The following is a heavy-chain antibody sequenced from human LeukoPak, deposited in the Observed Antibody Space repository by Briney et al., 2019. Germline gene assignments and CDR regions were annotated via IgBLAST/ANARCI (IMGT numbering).Heavy chain of an antibody. D-gene: IGHD2-15*01. CDR3: VRGYSFGPYGMDV. V-gene: IGHV3-64D*09. J-gene: IGHJ6*02. CDR1: GFPFSSYA. CDR2: ISDSGGST. Sequence: QPGGSLRLSCSASGFPFSSYAMHWARQAPRKGLEYVSAISDSGGSTYYADSVKGRFTISRDNSKNTLYLQMSSLRAEDTAVYFCVRGYSFGPYGMDVWGQGTTVTVSS.